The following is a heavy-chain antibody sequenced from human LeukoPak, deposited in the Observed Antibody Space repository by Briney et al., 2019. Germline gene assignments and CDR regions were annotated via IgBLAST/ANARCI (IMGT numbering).Heavy chain of an antibody. CDR3: ARDGGLYYGSGSYYAIDYYYMDV. Sequence: GGSLRLSCAASGFTLSNYGMSWVRQAPGKGLEWVANIKQDGSEKYYVDSVKGRFTISRDNAKNSLYLQMNSLRAEDTAVYYCARDGGLYYGSGSYYAIDYYYMDVWGKGTTVTISS. CDR1: GFTLSNYG. D-gene: IGHD3-10*01. V-gene: IGHV3-7*01. J-gene: IGHJ6*03. CDR2: IKQDGSEK.